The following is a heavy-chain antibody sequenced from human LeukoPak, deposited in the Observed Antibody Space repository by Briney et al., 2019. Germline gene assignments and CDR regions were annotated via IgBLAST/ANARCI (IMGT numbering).Heavy chain of an antibody. CDR1: GLTFSNAW. Sequence: GVSLKLSCAASGLTFSNAWMSWVRQAPGKGLEWLGRIKSKTDGGTTDYAARVKGRFTISRDDSKNTLYLQMNSLKAEDTAVYYCTTDIVLMVYAIRCGYWGQGTLVTVSS. J-gene: IGHJ4*02. CDR3: TTDIVLMVYAIRCGY. CDR2: IKSKTDGGTT. V-gene: IGHV3-15*01. D-gene: IGHD2-8*01.